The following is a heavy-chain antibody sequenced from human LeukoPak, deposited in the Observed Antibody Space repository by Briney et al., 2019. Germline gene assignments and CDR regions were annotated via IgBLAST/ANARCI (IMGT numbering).Heavy chain of an antibody. V-gene: IGHV3-9*01. Sequence: GRSLRLSCAASGFTFDDYAMHWVRQAPGKGLEWVSGISWNSGSIGYADSVKGRFTISRDKAKNSLYLQMNSLRAEDTALYYCAKGGGYDILTGYYRGWGQGTLVTVSS. CDR1: GFTFDDYA. D-gene: IGHD3-9*01. CDR2: ISWNSGSI. CDR3: AKGGGYDILTGYYRG. J-gene: IGHJ4*02.